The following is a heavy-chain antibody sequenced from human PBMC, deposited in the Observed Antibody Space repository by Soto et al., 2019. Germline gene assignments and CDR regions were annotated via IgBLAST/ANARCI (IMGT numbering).Heavy chain of an antibody. D-gene: IGHD3-3*01. Sequence: ASVKVSCKASGYTFTSYDINWVRQATGQGLEWMGWMNPNSGNTGYAQKFQGRVTMTRNTSISTAYMELSSLRSEDTAVYYCATGYYDFWSGYFSHYYYGMDVWGQGTTVTVSS. V-gene: IGHV1-8*01. CDR1: GYTFTSYD. J-gene: IGHJ6*02. CDR3: ATGYYDFWSGYFSHYYYGMDV. CDR2: MNPNSGNT.